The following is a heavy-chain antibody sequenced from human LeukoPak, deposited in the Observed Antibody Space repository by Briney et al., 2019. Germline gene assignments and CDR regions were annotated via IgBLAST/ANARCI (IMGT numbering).Heavy chain of an antibody. V-gene: IGHV3-11*04. CDR2: ISSSGSIK. CDR3: ASSEWLAPFDY. D-gene: IGHD6-19*01. Sequence: PGGSLRLSCEVSGFTFSDYDVSWIRQAPGKGLEWVSYISSSGSIKYYGDSVKGRSTISRDNSKNTLYLQMNSLRAEDTAVYYCASSEWLAPFDYWGQGTLVTVSS. CDR1: GFTFSDYD. J-gene: IGHJ4*02.